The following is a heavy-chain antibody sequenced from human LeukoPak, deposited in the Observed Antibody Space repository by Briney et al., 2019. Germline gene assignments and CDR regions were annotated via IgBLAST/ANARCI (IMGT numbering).Heavy chain of an antibody. CDR1: GGSISSSSYY. D-gene: IGHD1-26*01. J-gene: IGHJ4*02. CDR3: ARAEWELTYYFDY. Sequence: RPSETLSLTCTVSGGSISSSSYYWGWIRQPPGKGLEWIGSIYYSGSTYYNPSLKSRVTISVDRSKNQFSLKLSSVTAADTAVYYCARAEWELTYYFDYWGQGTLVTVSS. CDR2: IYYSGST. V-gene: IGHV4-39*07.